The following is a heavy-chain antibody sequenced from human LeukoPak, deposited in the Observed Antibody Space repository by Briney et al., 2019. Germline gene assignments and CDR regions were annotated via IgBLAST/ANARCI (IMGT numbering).Heavy chain of an antibody. CDR3: AREPITSGGNGAFDI. CDR1: GGSISSGAYY. CDR2: IYSTGST. D-gene: IGHD3-16*01. J-gene: IGHJ3*02. V-gene: IGHV4-39*02. Sequence: PSETLSLTCIVSGGSISSGAYYWAWIRQPPGKGLEWIGSIYSTGSTYKNPSLKSRVTISIDTSKNQFSLKLNSVTAADTAVFYCAREPITSGGNGAFDIWGQGTMVTVSS.